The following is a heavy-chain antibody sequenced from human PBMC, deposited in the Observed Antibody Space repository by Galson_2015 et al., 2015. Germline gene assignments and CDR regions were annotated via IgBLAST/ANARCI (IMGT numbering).Heavy chain of an antibody. CDR2: INHSGGT. D-gene: IGHD5-12*01. J-gene: IGHJ4*02. V-gene: IGHV4-34*01. Sequence: ETLSLTCAVYGGSFSGYYWSWIRQPPGKGLEWIGEINHSGGTNYNPSLKSRVTISVDTSKNQFSLKLSSVTAADTAVYYCARVDIVATIEGDFDYWGQGTLVTVSS. CDR1: GGSFSGYY. CDR3: ARVDIVATIEGDFDY.